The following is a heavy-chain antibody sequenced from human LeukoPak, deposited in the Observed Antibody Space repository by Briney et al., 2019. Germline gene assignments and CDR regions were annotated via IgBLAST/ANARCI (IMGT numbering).Heavy chain of an antibody. J-gene: IGHJ4*02. CDR3: AKLKQWQPQRYFFEY. V-gene: IGHV3-23*01. Sequence: PGGSLRLSCAASGFTFSLYNLLWVRQAPGKGLEWVSTFSGTSSTSYADAVKGRVTISRDNSKNTLYLQMNSLRAEDTAVYYCAKLKQWQPQRYFFEYWGQGALVTVAS. D-gene: IGHD6-19*01. CDR1: GFTFSLYN. CDR2: FSGTSST.